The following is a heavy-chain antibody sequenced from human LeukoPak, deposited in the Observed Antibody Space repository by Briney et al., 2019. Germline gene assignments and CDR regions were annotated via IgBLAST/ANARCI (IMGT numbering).Heavy chain of an antibody. V-gene: IGHV1-46*01. CDR1: GYTFTSYY. CDR3: ASLYCSGGSCYWSPGDY. Sequence: ASVKVSCKASGYTFTSYYMHWVRQAPGQGLEWMGIINPSGGSTSYAQKFQGRVTMTRDMSTSTVYMELSSLRSEDTAVYYCASLYCSGGSCYWSPGDYWGQGTLVTVSS. J-gene: IGHJ4*02. D-gene: IGHD2-15*01. CDR2: INPSGGST.